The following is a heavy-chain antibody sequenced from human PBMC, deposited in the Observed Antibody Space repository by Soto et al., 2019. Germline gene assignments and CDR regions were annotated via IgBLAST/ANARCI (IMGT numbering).Heavy chain of an antibody. V-gene: IGHV3-30-3*01. J-gene: IGHJ2*01. Sequence: GGSLRLSCAASGFTFSSYAMHWVRQAPGKGLEWVAVIPYDGSNKYYADSVKGRFTISRDNSKNTLYLQMNSLRAEDTAVYYCRTYYYDSSGSYWYFDLWGRGTLVTVSS. CDR1: GFTFSSYA. D-gene: IGHD3-22*01. CDR2: IPYDGSNK. CDR3: RTYYYDSSGSYWYFDL.